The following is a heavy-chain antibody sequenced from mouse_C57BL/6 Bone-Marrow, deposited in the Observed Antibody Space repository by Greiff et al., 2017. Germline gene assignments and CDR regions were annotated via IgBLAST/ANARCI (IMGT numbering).Heavy chain of an antibody. D-gene: IGHD2-3*01. CDR3: ARSWSDDGYPFAY. CDR2: INPSNGGT. CDR1: GYTFTSSW. Sequence: QVQLQQPGTELVKPGASVKLSCKASGYTFTSSWMHWVKQRPGQGLKWIGNINPSNGGTIYNEKFKSMATLTVDKSSSTAYMQHSRLTSEDSAVDYGARSWSDDGYPFAYWGQGALVTVSA. V-gene: IGHV1-53*01. J-gene: IGHJ3*01.